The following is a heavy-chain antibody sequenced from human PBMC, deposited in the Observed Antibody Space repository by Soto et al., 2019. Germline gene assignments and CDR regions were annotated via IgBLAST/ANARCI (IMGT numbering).Heavy chain of an antibody. CDR3: AKDVEQWLVHYYFDY. CDR2: ISYDGSNK. D-gene: IGHD6-19*01. CDR1: GFTFSSYG. J-gene: IGHJ4*02. Sequence: QVQLVESGGGVVQPGRSLRLSCAASGFTFSSYGMHWVRQAPGKGLKWVAVISYDGSNKYYADSVKGRFTISRDNSKNTLYLQMNSLRAEDTAVYYCAKDVEQWLVHYYFDYWGQGTLVTVSS. V-gene: IGHV3-30*18.